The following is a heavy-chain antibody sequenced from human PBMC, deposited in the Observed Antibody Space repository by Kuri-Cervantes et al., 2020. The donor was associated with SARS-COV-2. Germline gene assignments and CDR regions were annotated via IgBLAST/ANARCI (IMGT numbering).Heavy chain of an antibody. J-gene: IGHJ2*01. V-gene: IGHV3-21*01. Sequence: GGSLRLSCAASGFTFSSYSMNWVRQAPGKGLEWVSSISSSSSYIYYADSVKGRFTISRDNAKNSLYLQMNSLRDEDTAVYYCARGGGSSWPYWYFDLWGRGTLVTVSS. CDR2: ISSSSSYI. CDR3: ARGGGSSWPYWYFDL. D-gene: IGHD6-13*01. CDR1: GFTFSSYS.